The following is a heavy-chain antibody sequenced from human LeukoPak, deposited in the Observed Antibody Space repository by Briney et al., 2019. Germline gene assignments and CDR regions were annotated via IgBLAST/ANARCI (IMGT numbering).Heavy chain of an antibody. CDR2: ISYDGSNK. Sequence: GRSLRLSCAASGFTFSSYGMHWVRQAPGKGLEWVAVISYDGSNKYYADSVKGRFTISRDNSKNTLYLQMNSLRAEDTAVYYCAKVHSSSGQDYWGQGTLVTVSS. CDR3: AKVHSSSGQDY. D-gene: IGHD6-6*01. CDR1: GFTFSSYG. V-gene: IGHV3-30*18. J-gene: IGHJ4*02.